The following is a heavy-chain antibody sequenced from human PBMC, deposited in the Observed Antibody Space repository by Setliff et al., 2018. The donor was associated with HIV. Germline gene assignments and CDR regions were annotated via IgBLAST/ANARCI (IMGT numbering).Heavy chain of an antibody. Sequence: VSCKASGFTFNHYALSWVRQAPGQRPEWMGGTIPMSDIPNYAQNFQGRVTITADHSTTTTYMELSSLSSEDTAVYYCVRVGPWYYGRSGYMASWDYWGQGTVVTV. CDR1: GFTFNHYA. CDR3: VRVGPWYYGRSGYMASWDY. V-gene: IGHV1-69*17. J-gene: IGHJ3*01. CDR2: TIPMSDIP. D-gene: IGHD3-22*01.